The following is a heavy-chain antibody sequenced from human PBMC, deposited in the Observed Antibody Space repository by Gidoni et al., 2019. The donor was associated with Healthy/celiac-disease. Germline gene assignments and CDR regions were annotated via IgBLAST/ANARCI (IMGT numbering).Heavy chain of an antibody. CDR1: GFTVSSNY. D-gene: IGHD6-13*01. Sequence: EVQLVESGGGLVQPGGSLRLSCAASGFTVSSNYMSWVRQAPGKGLEWVSVIYSGGSTYYADSVKGRFTISRDNSKNTLYLQMNSLRAEDTAVYYCAREEPRSSWSLDYWGQGTLVTVSS. V-gene: IGHV3-66*01. J-gene: IGHJ4*02. CDR2: IYSGGST. CDR3: AREEPRSSWSLDY.